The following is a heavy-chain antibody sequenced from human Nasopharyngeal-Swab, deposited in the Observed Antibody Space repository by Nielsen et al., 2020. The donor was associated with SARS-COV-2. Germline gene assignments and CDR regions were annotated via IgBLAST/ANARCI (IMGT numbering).Heavy chain of an antibody. J-gene: IGHJ4*02. CDR2: IYYSGST. Sequence: WIRQPPGKGLEWIGYIYYSGSTNYNPSLKSRVTISVDTSKNQFSLKLSSVTAADTAVYYCARLTYYYDSSGYTNTHPDYWGQGTLVTVSS. CDR3: ARLTYYYDSSGYTNTHPDY. D-gene: IGHD3-22*01. V-gene: IGHV4-59*08.